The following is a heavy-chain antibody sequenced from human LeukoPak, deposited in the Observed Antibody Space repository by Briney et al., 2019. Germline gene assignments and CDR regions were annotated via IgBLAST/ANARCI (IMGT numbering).Heavy chain of an antibody. J-gene: IGHJ4*02. D-gene: IGHD3-3*01. CDR2: IIPIFGTA. CDR3: ARDWSYDFWSGYRSYYFDY. CDR1: GGTFSSYA. Sequence: GASVTVSCTASGGTFSSYAISWVRQAPGQGLEWMGGIIPIFGTANYAQKFQGRVTITADESTSTAYMELSSLRSEDTAVYYCARDWSYDFWSGYRSYYFDYWGQGTLVTVSS. V-gene: IGHV1-69*13.